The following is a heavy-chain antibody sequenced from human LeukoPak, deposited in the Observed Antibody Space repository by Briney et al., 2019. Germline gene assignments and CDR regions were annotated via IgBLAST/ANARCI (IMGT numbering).Heavy chain of an antibody. CDR3: AREPVGATVHYYYMDV. D-gene: IGHD1-26*01. CDR2: ISDSGSSI. J-gene: IGHJ6*03. V-gene: IGHV3-11*04. Sequence: GGSLRLSCAASGFTFSDYYMSWIRQAPGKGLEWVSYISDSGSSIYYADSVKGRFTISRDNAKKSLYLRMNSLRVDDTAVYYCAREPVGATVHYYYMDVWGKGTTVTVSS. CDR1: GFTFSDYY.